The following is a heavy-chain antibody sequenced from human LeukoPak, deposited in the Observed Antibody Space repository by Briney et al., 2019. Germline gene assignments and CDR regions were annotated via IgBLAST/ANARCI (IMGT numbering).Heavy chain of an antibody. CDR1: GFTFSSYA. D-gene: IGHD3-3*02. Sequence: GGSLRLSCAASGFTFSSYAMHWVRQAPGKGLEWVAVISYDGSNKYYADSVKGRFTISRDNSKNTLYLQMNSLRAEDTAVYYCARGAPGLLRSLAPPEDYWGQGTLVTVSS. J-gene: IGHJ4*02. CDR3: ARGAPGLLRSLAPPEDY. CDR2: ISYDGSNK. V-gene: IGHV3-30-3*01.